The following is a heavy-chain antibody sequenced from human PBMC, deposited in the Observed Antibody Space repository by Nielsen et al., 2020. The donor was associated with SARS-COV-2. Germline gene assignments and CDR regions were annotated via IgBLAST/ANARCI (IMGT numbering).Heavy chain of an antibody. V-gene: IGHV1-8*01. Sequence: WVRQAPGQGLEWMGWMNPNSGNTGYAQKFQGRVTMTRNTSISTAYMELSSLRSEDTAVYYCATSRGSYYYDSSGYWAFDYLGQGTLVTVSS. D-gene: IGHD3-22*01. CDR3: ATSRGSYYYDSSGYWAFDY. CDR2: MNPNSGNT. J-gene: IGHJ4*02.